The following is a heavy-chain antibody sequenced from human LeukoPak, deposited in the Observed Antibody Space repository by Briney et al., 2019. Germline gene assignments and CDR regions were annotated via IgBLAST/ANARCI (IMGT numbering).Heavy chain of an antibody. CDR3: AKGADPLTWRMTTVAGTRFDF. J-gene: IGHJ4*02. V-gene: IGHV3-43*02. Sequence: GGSLRLSCAVSGFTFDDYSMHWVRQGPGKGLQWVSLISGDGGSRYYAGSVKGRFTVSRHNNKNSLSLQMNRLRPEDTAFYYCAKGADPLTWRMTTVAGTRFDFWGQGTLVTVSS. CDR1: GFTFDDYS. D-gene: IGHD6-19*01. CDR2: ISGDGGSR.